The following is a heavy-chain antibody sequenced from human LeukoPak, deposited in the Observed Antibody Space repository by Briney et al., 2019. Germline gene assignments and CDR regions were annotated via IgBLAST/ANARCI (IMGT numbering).Heavy chain of an antibody. CDR3: ARETAAAGFPRNWFDP. J-gene: IGHJ5*02. Sequence: ASVKVSCKASGYTFTGYYMHWVRQAPGQGLEWMGWINPNSGGTNYAQKFQGWVTMTRDTSISTAYMELSRLRSDDTAVYYCARETAAAGFPRNWFDPWGQGTLVTVSS. CDR1: GYTFTGYY. V-gene: IGHV1-2*04. D-gene: IGHD6-13*01. CDR2: INPNSGGT.